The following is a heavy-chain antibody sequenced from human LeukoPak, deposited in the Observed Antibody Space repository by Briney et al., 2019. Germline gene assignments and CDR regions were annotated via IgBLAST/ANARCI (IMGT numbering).Heavy chain of an antibody. CDR3: TTYSSGSCPF. J-gene: IGHJ4*02. CDR2: IYRSSNGETT. V-gene: IGHV3-15*01. CDR1: GITFSNAW. Sequence: GRSLRPSRAAAGITFSNAWMGSARHAPGEGMEWVGRIYRSSNGETTDYGAPVKGRFTMSRDDSKNTLSLQMNSLKTEDTAVYYCTTYSSGSCPFWGQGTLVTVSS. D-gene: IGHD6-19*01.